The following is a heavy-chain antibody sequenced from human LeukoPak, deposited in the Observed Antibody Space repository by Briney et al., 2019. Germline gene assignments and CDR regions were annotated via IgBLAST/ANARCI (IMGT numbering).Heavy chain of an antibody. Sequence: ASVKVSCKASGGTFSSYAISWVRQAPGQGLEWMGGIIPIFGTANYAQKFQGRVTITADESTSTAYMELSSLRSEDTAVYYCARTPTYSGSYSTWFDPWGQGTLVTDSS. CDR2: IIPIFGTA. J-gene: IGHJ5*02. CDR1: GGTFSSYA. D-gene: IGHD1-26*01. CDR3: ARTPTYSGSYSTWFDP. V-gene: IGHV1-69*13.